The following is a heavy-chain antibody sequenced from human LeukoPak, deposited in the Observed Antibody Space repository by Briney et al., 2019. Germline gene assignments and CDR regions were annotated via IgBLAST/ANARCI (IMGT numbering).Heavy chain of an antibody. Sequence: ASVKVSCKASGYTFTSYIISWVRQAPGQGLEWMRWINAYNGNTDYAQRVQGRVTMTTDTSTSTAYMELRSLRSDDTAVYYCARDRHTAAAVYHYYMDVWGKGTPVTVSS. V-gene: IGHV1-18*01. CDR1: GYTFTSYI. D-gene: IGHD6-13*01. J-gene: IGHJ6*03. CDR2: INAYNGNT. CDR3: ARDRHTAAAVYHYYMDV.